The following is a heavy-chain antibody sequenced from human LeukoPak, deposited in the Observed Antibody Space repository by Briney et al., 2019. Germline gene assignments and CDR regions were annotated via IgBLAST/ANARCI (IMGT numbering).Heavy chain of an antibody. V-gene: IGHV3-23*01. D-gene: IGHD3-3*01. CDR1: GFTFSSYA. Sequence: GGSLRLSCAASGFTFSSYAMSWVRQAPGKGLEWVSAISGSGGSTYYADSAKGRFTISRDNSKNTLYLQMNSLRAEDTAVYYCAKDNDYDFWSGYTFDYWGQGTLVTVSS. CDR3: AKDNDYDFWSGYTFDY. CDR2: ISGSGGST. J-gene: IGHJ4*02.